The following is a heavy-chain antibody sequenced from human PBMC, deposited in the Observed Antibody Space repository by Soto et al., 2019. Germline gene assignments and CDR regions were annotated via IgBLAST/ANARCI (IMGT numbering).Heavy chain of an antibody. CDR1: GFTFSNYA. V-gene: IGHV3-23*01. J-gene: IGHJ4*02. D-gene: IGHD3-16*01. Sequence: EVQLLDSGGGLVQPGGSLRLSCAASGFTFSNYAMTWVRQGPGKGLELVSGISGSGGRSYYADSVKGRFTISRDNSKSTLYLQMKSLRAEDTAVYYCAKAYFVWSSEQPYYFDYWGQGTLVTVSS. CDR3: AKAYFVWSSEQPYYFDY. CDR2: ISGSGGRS.